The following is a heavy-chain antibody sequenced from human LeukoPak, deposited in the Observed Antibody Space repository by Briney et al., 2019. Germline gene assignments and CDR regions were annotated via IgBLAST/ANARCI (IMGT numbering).Heavy chain of an antibody. D-gene: IGHD3-10*01. CDR3: ARHVRSRPSMVRGVYDY. CDR2: ISSSGST. V-gene: IGHV4-61*02. J-gene: IGHJ4*02. Sequence: SETLSLTCTVSGDSISSGDYYWRWIRQPAGKGLEWIGRISSSGSTNYNPSLKSRVTISVDTSKNQFSLKLSSVTAADTAVYYCARHVRSRPSMVRGVYDYWGQGTLVTVSS. CDR1: GDSISSGDYY.